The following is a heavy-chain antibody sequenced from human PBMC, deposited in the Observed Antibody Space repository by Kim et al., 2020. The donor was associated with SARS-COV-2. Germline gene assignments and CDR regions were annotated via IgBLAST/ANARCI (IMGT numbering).Heavy chain of an antibody. CDR1: GGSFSGYY. CDR3: AAAAAGSTYYYGMDV. D-gene: IGHD6-13*01. Sequence: SETLSLTCAVYGGSFSGYYWSWIRQPPGKGLEWIGEINHSGDINYNPSLKSRVTISVDTSKNQFSLKLTSVTAADTAVFYCAAAAAGSTYYYGMDVWGQGTTFTVSS. J-gene: IGHJ6*02. CDR2: INHSGDI. V-gene: IGHV4-34*01.